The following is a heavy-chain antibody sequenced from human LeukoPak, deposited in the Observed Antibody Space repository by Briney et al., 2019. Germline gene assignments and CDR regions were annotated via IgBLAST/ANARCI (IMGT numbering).Heavy chain of an antibody. Sequence: GGSLRLSCAASGFTFSSYAMSWVRQAPGKGLEWVSAISGSGGSTYYADSVKGRFTISRDNSKNTLYLQMNSLRAEDTAVYYCARERSGVDTAMVTKLLDYWGQGTLVTVSS. D-gene: IGHD5-18*01. V-gene: IGHV3-23*01. CDR1: GFTFSSYA. CDR3: ARERSGVDTAMVTKLLDY. CDR2: ISGSGGST. J-gene: IGHJ4*02.